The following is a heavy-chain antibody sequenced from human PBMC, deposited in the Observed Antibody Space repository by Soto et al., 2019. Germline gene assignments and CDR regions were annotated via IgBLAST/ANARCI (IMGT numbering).Heavy chain of an antibody. CDR2: INPKSGNT. D-gene: IGHD2-21*02. CDR1: GYTFTSYD. V-gene: IGHV1-8*01. J-gene: IGHJ3*02. CDR3: AIMAYCGGDCYSEAFDI. Sequence: VASVKVSCKASGYTFTSYDINWVRQATGQGLEWMGWINPKSGNTGYAQKFQGRVTMTRNPFISTAYMELGSLRSEDTAVYYCAIMAYCGGDCYSEAFDIWGQGTMVTVSS.